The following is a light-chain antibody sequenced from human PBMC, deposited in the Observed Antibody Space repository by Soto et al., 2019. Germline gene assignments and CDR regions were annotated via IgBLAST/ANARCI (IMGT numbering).Light chain of an antibody. CDR2: DAS. CDR1: QSISSW. Sequence: DIQMTQSPSTLSASVGDRVTITCRASQSISSWLAWYQQKPGKAPKLLIYDASSLESGVPSRFIGSVSGTEFTLTISSLQPDHFATYYCQQYNSYSWTFGQGTKVEI. CDR3: QQYNSYSWT. V-gene: IGKV1-5*01. J-gene: IGKJ1*01.